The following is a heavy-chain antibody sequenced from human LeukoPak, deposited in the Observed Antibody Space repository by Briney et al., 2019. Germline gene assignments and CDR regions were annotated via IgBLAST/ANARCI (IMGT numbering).Heavy chain of an antibody. Sequence: PSETLSLTCTVSGGPISSYYWSWIRQPPGKGLEWIGYIYYSGSTNYNPSLKSRVTISVDTSKNQFSLKLSSVTAADTAVYYCARDRAAGLDYWGQGTLVTVSS. V-gene: IGHV4-59*01. J-gene: IGHJ4*02. D-gene: IGHD6-13*01. CDR3: ARDRAAGLDY. CDR1: GGPISSYY. CDR2: IYYSGST.